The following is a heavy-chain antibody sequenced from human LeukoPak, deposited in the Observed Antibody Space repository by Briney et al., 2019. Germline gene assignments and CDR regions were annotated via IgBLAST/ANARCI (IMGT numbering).Heavy chain of an antibody. Sequence: GGSLRLSCEGSGFTFSNYWMTWVRQAPGKGLVWVSRINSDGSTTSYADSVKGRFTISRDNSKNTLYLQMNSLRAEDTAVYFCARVATGSYDWFDPWGQGTLVTVSS. D-gene: IGHD3-10*01. V-gene: IGHV3-74*01. CDR3: ARVATGSYDWFDP. CDR1: GFTFSNYW. J-gene: IGHJ5*02. CDR2: INSDGSTT.